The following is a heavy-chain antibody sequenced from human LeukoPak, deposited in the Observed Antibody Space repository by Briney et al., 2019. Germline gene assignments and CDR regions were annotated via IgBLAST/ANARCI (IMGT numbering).Heavy chain of an antibody. CDR1: GYTFTTYY. V-gene: IGHV1-46*01. CDR3: ARDEYFQH. J-gene: IGHJ1*01. Sequence: ASVKVSCKASGYTFTTYYMHWVRQAPGPGLEWMGIINPSTGSTRYAQKFQGRVTMTRDMSTSTVYMELSSLRSEDTAVYYCARDEYFQHWGQGTLVTVSS. CDR2: INPSTGST.